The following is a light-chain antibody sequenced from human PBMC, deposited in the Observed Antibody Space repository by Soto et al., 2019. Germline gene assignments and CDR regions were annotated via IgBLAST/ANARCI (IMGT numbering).Light chain of an antibody. CDR3: SSYTSSSTVVV. J-gene: IGLJ2*01. CDR2: DVS. Sequence: QSALTQPASVSGSPGQSMTISCTGTSRDVGGYNYVSWYQQHPGKAPKLMIYDVSNRPSGVSNRFSGSKSGNTASLTISGLQAEDEADYYCSSYTSSSTVVVFGGGTKLTVL. CDR1: SRDVGGYNY. V-gene: IGLV2-14*01.